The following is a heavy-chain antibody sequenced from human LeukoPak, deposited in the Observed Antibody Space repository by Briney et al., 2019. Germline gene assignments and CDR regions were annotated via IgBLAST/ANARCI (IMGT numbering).Heavy chain of an antibody. CDR3: GKNYYDSSGYYD. CDR2: MYSTGIS. J-gene: IGHJ4*02. V-gene: IGHV4-4*07. Sequence: SETLSLTCTVSGDSINNYYWSWIRQPAGRGLEWIGRMYSTGISNYNPSLESRVTMSVDTSKNQFSLKMSSVTAADTAVYYCGKNYYDSSGYYDWGQGTLVTVSS. D-gene: IGHD3-22*01. CDR1: GDSINNYY.